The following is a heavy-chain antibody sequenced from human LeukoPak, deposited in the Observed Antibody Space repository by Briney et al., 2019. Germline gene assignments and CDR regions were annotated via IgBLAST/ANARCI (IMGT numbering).Heavy chain of an antibody. CDR3: ALLSGYHTN. CDR1: GSTFDDYA. J-gene: IGHJ4*02. Sequence: GGSLRLSCAASGSTFDDYAMHWVRQAPGKGLGWVSLISGDGGSTYYADSVKGRFTISRDNSKNSLYLQMNSLRTEDTALYYCALLSGYHTNWGQGTLVTVSS. CDR2: ISGDGGST. D-gene: IGHD5-12*01. V-gene: IGHV3-43*02.